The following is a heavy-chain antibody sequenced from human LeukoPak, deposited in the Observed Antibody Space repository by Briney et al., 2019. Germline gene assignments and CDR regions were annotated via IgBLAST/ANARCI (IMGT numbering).Heavy chain of an antibody. V-gene: IGHV3-30*02. Sequence: PGGSLRLSCTASGFTFSSYGMHWVRQAPGKGLEWVAFIRYDGRKEYYADPLKGRFTISRDNSKNTLSLQVNSLRAEDTAVYYCAKRGQDDSVIDYCGQGTLVTVSS. D-gene: IGHD3-3*01. J-gene: IGHJ4*02. CDR3: AKRGQDDSVIDY. CDR2: IRYDGRKE. CDR1: GFTFSSYG.